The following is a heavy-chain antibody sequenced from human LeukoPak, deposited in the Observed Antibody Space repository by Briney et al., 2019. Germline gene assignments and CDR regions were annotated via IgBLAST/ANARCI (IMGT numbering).Heavy chain of an antibody. CDR3: XXXXXXXXXXXXXXXXXXXXN. V-gene: IGHV3-30*02. CDR2: IRFDESNK. CDR1: YD. Sequence: YDMHWVRQAPGXGLXWVAFIRFDESNKYYADSVKGRFTISRDNSKNTLYLQMNRLRGEDTGVYYXXXXXXXXXXXXXXXXXXXXXNWGXGXXXXVSS. J-gene: IGHJ4*02.